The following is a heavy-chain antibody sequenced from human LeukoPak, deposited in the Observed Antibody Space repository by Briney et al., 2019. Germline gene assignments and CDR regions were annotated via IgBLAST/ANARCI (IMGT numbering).Heavy chain of an antibody. J-gene: IGHJ3*02. CDR3: ARDEYSYGFSGAFDI. V-gene: IGHV4-59*11. CDR2: IYYSGST. CDR1: GGSISSHY. D-gene: IGHD5-18*01. Sequence: KASETLSLTCTVSGGSISSHYWSWIRQPPGKGLEWIGYIYYSGSTNYNPSLKSRVTISVDTSKNQFSLKLSSVTAADTAVYYCARDEYSYGFSGAFDIWGQGTMVTVSS.